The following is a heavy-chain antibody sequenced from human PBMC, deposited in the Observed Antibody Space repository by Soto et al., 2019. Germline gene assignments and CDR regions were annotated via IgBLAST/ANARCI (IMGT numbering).Heavy chain of an antibody. CDR3: ARNIVVVPAAMGAYYYYYMDV. CDR2: SIPIFGTA. D-gene: IGHD2-2*01. V-gene: IGHV1-69*13. CDR1: GGTFSSYA. J-gene: IGHJ6*03. Sequence: ASVKVSCKASGGTFSSYAISWVRQAPGQGLEWMGGSIPIFGTANYAQKFQGRVTITADESTSTAYMELSSLRSEDTAVYYCARNIVVVPAAMGAYYYYYMDVWGKGTRVTVSS.